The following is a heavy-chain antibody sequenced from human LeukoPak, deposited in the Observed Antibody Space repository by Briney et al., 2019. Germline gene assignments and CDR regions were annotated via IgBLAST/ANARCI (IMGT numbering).Heavy chain of an antibody. CDR2: TSSDLNVK. CDR1: GFTFRNYV. V-gene: IGHV3-30-3*01. Sequence: GRSLRLSCAASGFTFRNYVIHWVRQAPGKGLEWVAVTSSDLNVKLYADSVKGRFTISRDNSRSTLYLQMNSLRPEDTAIYYCAREGYYGSGSPPSLYFDYWGQGTLVTVSS. J-gene: IGHJ4*02. CDR3: AREGYYGSGSPPSLYFDY. D-gene: IGHD3-10*01.